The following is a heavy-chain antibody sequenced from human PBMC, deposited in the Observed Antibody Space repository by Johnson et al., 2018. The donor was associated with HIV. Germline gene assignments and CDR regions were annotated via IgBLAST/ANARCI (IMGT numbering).Heavy chain of an antibody. Sequence: QVQLVESGGGVVQPGGSLRLSCAASGFTVSSNYMSWIRQAPGKGLEWVSYISSSGSTIYYADSVKGRFTISRDNAKNSLYLQMNSLRAEETAVYYCARDYGEDEVPDAFDIWGQGTMVTVSS. CDR1: GFTVSSNY. CDR3: ARDYGEDEVPDAFDI. D-gene: IGHD4-17*01. CDR2: ISSSGSTI. J-gene: IGHJ3*02. V-gene: IGHV3-11*04.